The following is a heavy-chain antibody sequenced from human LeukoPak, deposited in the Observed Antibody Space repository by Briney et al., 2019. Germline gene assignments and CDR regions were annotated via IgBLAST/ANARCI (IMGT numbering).Heavy chain of an antibody. Sequence: GGSLRLSCAASGFSFSSYWMHWVRQAPGKGLEWVSGINWNGGSTGYADSVKGRFTISRDNAKNSLYLQMNSLRAEDTALYYCARETVAGAFDYWGQGTLVTVSS. V-gene: IGHV3-20*04. CDR2: INWNGGST. J-gene: IGHJ4*02. CDR1: GFSFSSYW. D-gene: IGHD6-19*01. CDR3: ARETVAGAFDY.